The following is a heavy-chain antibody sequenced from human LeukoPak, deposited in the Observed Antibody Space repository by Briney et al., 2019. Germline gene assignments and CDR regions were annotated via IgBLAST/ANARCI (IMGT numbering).Heavy chain of an antibody. CDR3: ARDRPGTFEQAPDY. D-gene: IGHD2/OR15-2a*01. V-gene: IGHV1-18*01. Sequence: GASVKVSCTASGYTFTSYGISWVRQAPGQGLEWMGWISAYNGNTNYAQKLQGRVTMTTDTSTSTAYMELRSLRSDDTAVYYCARDRPGTFEQAPDYWGQGTLVTVSS. J-gene: IGHJ4*02. CDR1: GYTFTSYG. CDR2: ISAYNGNT.